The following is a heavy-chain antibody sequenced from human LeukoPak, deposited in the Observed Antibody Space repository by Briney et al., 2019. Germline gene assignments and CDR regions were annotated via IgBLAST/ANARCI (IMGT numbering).Heavy chain of an antibody. Sequence: TGGSLRLSCAASGFTFSSYGIHWVRQAPGKGLEWVAFIRYDGSNKYYADSVKGRFTISRENSKNTLYLQMNSLRAEDTAVYYCAKPETGDYGTFDYWGQGTLVTVSS. CDR3: AKPETGDYGTFDY. V-gene: IGHV3-30*02. J-gene: IGHJ4*02. D-gene: IGHD4-17*01. CDR2: IRYDGSNK. CDR1: GFTFSSYG.